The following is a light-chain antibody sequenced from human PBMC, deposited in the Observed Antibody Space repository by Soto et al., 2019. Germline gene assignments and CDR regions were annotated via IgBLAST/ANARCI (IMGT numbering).Light chain of an antibody. V-gene: IGKV1-5*01. CDR1: QSISSW. CDR3: QLYNSYSGT. CDR2: DAS. Sequence: DIQMTQSPSTLSASVGDRVTITCRASQSISSWLAWYQQKPGKAPKLLIYDASSLESGVPSRFSGSGSGTEFTLTISSLQPDDFVTYYCQLYNSYSGTFRQGTKVDI. J-gene: IGKJ2*01.